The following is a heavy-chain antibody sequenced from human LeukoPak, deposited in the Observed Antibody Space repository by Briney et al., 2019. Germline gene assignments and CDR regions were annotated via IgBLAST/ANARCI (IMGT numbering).Heavy chain of an antibody. D-gene: IGHD2-21*01. V-gene: IGHV3-21*01. CDR2: IGGGSDDI. CDR3: VRIPNNAGFPNWFDP. CDR1: GFSFSTST. J-gene: IGHJ5*02. Sequence: GESLRLSCAASGFSFSTSTMNWIRQAPGKGLEWVSSIGGGSDDIHYADSVKGRFTISRDNAKNSVYLQMNSLRAEDTALYYCVRIPNNAGFPNWFDPWGQGTLVTVSS.